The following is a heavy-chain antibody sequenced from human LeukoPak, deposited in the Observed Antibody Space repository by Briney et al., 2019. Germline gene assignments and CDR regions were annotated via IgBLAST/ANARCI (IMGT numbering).Heavy chain of an antibody. CDR2: INYEGSTT. Sequence: GGSLRLSCAASGITLSNYWMHWVRQVPGKGLVWVPRINYEGSTTSYADSVKGRFTISRDNAKNTLYLQMNSLRAEDTSVYYCATSSYGGNFGLFDYWARESWSPSPQ. CDR1: GITLSNYW. J-gene: IGHJ4*02. CDR3: ATSSYGGNFGLFDY. V-gene: IGHV3-74*01. D-gene: IGHD4-23*01.